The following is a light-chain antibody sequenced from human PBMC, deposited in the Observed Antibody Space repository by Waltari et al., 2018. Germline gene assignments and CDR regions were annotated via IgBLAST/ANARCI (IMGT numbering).Light chain of an antibody. J-gene: IGLJ2*01. CDR2: EVS. CDR1: SSDVGGHNY. V-gene: IGLV2-8*01. CDR3: SSYAGSNNVV. Sequence: QSALTQPPSASGSPGQSVTISCTGTSSDVGGHNYVSWYQQHPGKAPKLMIYEVSKRPSGGPDRFPGSKSGTTASLTVSGLQAEDEADYYCSSYAGSNNVVFGGGTKLTVL.